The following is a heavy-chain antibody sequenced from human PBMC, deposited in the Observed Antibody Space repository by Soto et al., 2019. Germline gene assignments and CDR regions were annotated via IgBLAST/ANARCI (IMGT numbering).Heavy chain of an antibody. V-gene: IGHV4-59*08. J-gene: IGHJ4*02. D-gene: IGHD3-3*01. CDR2: IHYSGNT. CDR3: ARGHYDFWSGYFATIDY. Sequence: PSETVSLTCTVSGVSISNYYWSWIRQPPGKGLEWIGYIHYSGNTKYNPSLKSRVTISADTSKNQFSLKLSSVTAADTAVYYCARGHYDFWSGYFATIDYWGQGTLVT. CDR1: GVSISNYY.